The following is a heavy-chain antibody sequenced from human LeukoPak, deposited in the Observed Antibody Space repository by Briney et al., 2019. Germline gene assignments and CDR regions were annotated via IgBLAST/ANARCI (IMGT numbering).Heavy chain of an antibody. J-gene: IGHJ3*02. D-gene: IGHD2-2*01. Sequence: PSETLSLTCAVYGGSFSGYYWSWIRQPPGKGLEWIGEINHSGSTNYNPPLKSRVTISVDTSKNQFSLKLSSVTAADTAVYYCARTPDIVVVPADAFDIWGQGTMVTVSS. CDR1: GGSFSGYY. CDR2: INHSGST. CDR3: ARTPDIVVVPADAFDI. V-gene: IGHV4-34*01.